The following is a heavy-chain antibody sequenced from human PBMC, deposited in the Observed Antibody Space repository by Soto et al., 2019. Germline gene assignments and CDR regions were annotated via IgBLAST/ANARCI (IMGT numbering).Heavy chain of an antibody. CDR1: GFTFSSYA. D-gene: IGHD6-13*01. CDR2: ISGSGGST. CDR3: AKGPEAAAGGERSPWA. J-gene: IGHJ4*02. Sequence: GGSLRLSCAASGFTFSSYAMSWVRQAPGKGLEWVSAISGSGGSTYYADSVKGRFTISRDNSKNTLYLQMNSLRAEDTAVYYCAKGPEAAAGGERSPWAWGQGTLVTVSS. V-gene: IGHV3-23*01.